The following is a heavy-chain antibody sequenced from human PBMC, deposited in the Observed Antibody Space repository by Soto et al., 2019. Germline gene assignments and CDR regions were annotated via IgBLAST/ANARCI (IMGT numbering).Heavy chain of an antibody. CDR3: ASPEVDTAMVTPLSAFDI. D-gene: IGHD5-18*01. J-gene: IGHJ3*02. CDR2: IIPIFGTA. CDR1: GGTFSSYA. V-gene: IGHV1-69*13. Sequence: SVKVSCKASGGTFSSYAISCVRQAPGQGLEWMGGIIPIFGTANYAQKFQGRVTITADESTSTAYMELSSLRSEDTAVYYCASPEVDTAMVTPLSAFDIWGQGTMVTVSS.